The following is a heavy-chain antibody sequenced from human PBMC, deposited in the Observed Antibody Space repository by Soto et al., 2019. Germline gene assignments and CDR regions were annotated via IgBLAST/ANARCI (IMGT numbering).Heavy chain of an antibody. J-gene: IGHJ4*02. Sequence: VPLVESGGALVQPGGSLRLSCAVSRFTFNDYSMAWFRQVPGKGLEWLAHISDSGSSRYYADSVKGRFTISRDNAKNSLHLQMNSLRAQDTAVYYCARDGLFGEFNFDYWGQGTLVTVSS. V-gene: IGHV3-11*01. D-gene: IGHD3-10*01. CDR3: ARDGLFGEFNFDY. CDR1: RFTFNDYS. CDR2: ISDSGSSR.